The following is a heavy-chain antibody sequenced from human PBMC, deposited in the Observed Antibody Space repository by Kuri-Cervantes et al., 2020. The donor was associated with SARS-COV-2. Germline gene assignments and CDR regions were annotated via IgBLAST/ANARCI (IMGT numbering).Heavy chain of an antibody. Sequence: GGSLRLSCAASGFTFSSYSTNWVRQAPGKGLEWVSYISTSSSTIYYADSVKGRFTISRDNAKNSLYLQMNSLRAEDTAVYYCAREPGGTFDYWGQGTLVTVSS. V-gene: IGHV3-48*01. J-gene: IGHJ4*02. D-gene: IGHD3-16*01. CDR1: GFTFSSYS. CDR2: ISTSSSTI. CDR3: AREPGGTFDY.